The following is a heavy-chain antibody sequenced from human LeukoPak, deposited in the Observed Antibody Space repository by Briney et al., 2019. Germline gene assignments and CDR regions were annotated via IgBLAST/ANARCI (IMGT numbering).Heavy chain of an antibody. CDR3: AKEIRGTGYSYGYGVGDAFDI. CDR1: GFTFGDYA. J-gene: IGHJ3*02. Sequence: GGSLRLSCTASGFTFGDYAMSWVRQAPGKGLEWVSAISGSGGSTYYADSVKGRFTISRDNSKNTLYLQMNSLRAEDTAVYYCAKEIRGTGYSYGYGVGDAFDIWGQGTMVTVSS. CDR2: ISGSGGST. D-gene: IGHD5-18*01. V-gene: IGHV3-23*01.